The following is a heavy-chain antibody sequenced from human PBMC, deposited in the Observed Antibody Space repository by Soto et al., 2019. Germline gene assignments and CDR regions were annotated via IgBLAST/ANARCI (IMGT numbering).Heavy chain of an antibody. CDR2: INHSGST. CDR3: AGAHYDFWSGYPNWFDP. CDR1: GGSFSGYY. Sequence: SETLSLTCAVYGGSFSGYYWSWIRQPPGKGLEWIGEINHSGSTNYNPSLKSRVTISVDTSKNQFSLKLSSVTAADTAVYYCAGAHYDFWSGYPNWFDPWGQGTLVTVSS. J-gene: IGHJ5*02. D-gene: IGHD3-3*01. V-gene: IGHV4-34*01.